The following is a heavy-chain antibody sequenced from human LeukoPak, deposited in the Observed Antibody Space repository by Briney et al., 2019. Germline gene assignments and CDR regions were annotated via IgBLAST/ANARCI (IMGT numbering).Heavy chain of an antibody. CDR1: GGSISSSSYY. D-gene: IGHD3-16*01. CDR3: ARGSLGGLVDY. Sequence: SETPSLTCTVSGGSISSSSYYWGWIRQPPGKGLEWIGSIYYSGSTNYNPSLKSRVTISVDTSKNQFSLKLSSVTAADTAVYYCARGSLGGLVDYWGQGTLVTVSS. V-gene: IGHV4-39*07. J-gene: IGHJ4*02. CDR2: IYYSGST.